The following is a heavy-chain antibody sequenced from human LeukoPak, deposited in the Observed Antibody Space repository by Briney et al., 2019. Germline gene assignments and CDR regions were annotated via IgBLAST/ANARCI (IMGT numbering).Heavy chain of an antibody. CDR2: ITSGGSPM. Sequence: GGSLRLSCAASGFTFSDYYMTWLRQAPEKGLEWVSYITSGGSPMYYADSVKGRFTISRDNAKNSLYLQMNSLRAEDTAVYYCARVPPASYDILTEQGDVDYWGQGTLVTVSS. J-gene: IGHJ4*02. CDR1: GFTFSDYY. CDR3: ARVPPASYDILTEQGDVDY. V-gene: IGHV3-11*01. D-gene: IGHD3-9*01.